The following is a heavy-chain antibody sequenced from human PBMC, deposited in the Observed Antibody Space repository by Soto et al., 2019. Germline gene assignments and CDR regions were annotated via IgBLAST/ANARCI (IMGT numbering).Heavy chain of an antibody. CDR2: IYYSGST. CDR1: GDSISSDY. J-gene: IGHJ4*02. Sequence: SETLSLTCTVSGDSISSDYWSWIRQPPGKGLEWIGYIYYSGSTYYNPSLKSRVTISVDTSKNQFSLKLSSVTAADTAVYYCARHPKYNWNANFWGQGTLVTVSS. D-gene: IGHD1-1*01. CDR3: ARHPKYNWNANF. V-gene: IGHV4-59*08.